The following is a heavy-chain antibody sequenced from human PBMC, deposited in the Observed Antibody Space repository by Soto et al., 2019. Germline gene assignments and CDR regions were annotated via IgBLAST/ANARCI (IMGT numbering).Heavy chain of an antibody. V-gene: IGHV3-23*01. CDR1: GFTFSSYA. Sequence: GGSLRLSCAASGFTFSSYAMSWVRQAPGKGLEWVSAISGSGGSTYYADSAKGRFTICRDNSKNNLYLQMNTLRAEDTAVYYCATDGLSSSIVVVPAALYYYYYMDVWGKGTTVTVSS. D-gene: IGHD2-2*01. J-gene: IGHJ6*03. CDR2: ISGSGGST. CDR3: ATDGLSSSIVVVPAALYYYYYMDV.